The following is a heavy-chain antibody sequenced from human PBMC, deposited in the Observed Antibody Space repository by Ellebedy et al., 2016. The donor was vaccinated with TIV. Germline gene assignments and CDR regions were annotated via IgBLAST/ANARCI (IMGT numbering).Heavy chain of an antibody. D-gene: IGHD1-1*01. CDR3: GTTGTMP. CDR2: IWYDGSNK. J-gene: IGHJ5*02. CDR1: GFTFSSYS. Sequence: GGSLRLXCAASGFTFSSYSMNWVRQAPGKGLEWVAVIWYDGSNKYYADSVKGRFTISRDNSKNTLYLQMNSLRAEDTAVYYCGTTGTMPWGQGTLVTVSS. V-gene: IGHV3-33*08.